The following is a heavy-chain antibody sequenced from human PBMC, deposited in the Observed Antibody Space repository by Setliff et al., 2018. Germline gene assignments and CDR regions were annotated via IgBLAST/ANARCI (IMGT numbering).Heavy chain of an antibody. V-gene: IGHV1-18*01. CDR1: GYTLTNSI. J-gene: IGHJ4*02. CDR3: SRLVRCCTTTTCQTLSGGEH. CDR2: INAYNGNT. D-gene: IGHD1-1*01. Sequence: ASVKVSCKASGYTLTNSILSWVRQAPGQGLEWMGWINAYNGNTFYAPKLQDRVTMTTDTSTATAYLELRSLRSDDTALYFCSRLVRCCTTTTCQTLSGGEHWGQGTLVTVSS.